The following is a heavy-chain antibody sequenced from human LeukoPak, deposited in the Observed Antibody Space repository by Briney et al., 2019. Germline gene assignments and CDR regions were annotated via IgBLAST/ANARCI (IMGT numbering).Heavy chain of an antibody. D-gene: IGHD3-22*01. Sequence: ASVKVSCKASGYTFTSYGISWVRQAPGRGLEWMGWISAYNGNTNYAQKLQGRVTMTTDTSTSTAYMELRSLRSDDTAVYYCARERITMISNYFDYWGQGTLVTVSS. V-gene: IGHV1-18*01. J-gene: IGHJ4*02. CDR2: ISAYNGNT. CDR1: GYTFTSYG. CDR3: ARERITMISNYFDY.